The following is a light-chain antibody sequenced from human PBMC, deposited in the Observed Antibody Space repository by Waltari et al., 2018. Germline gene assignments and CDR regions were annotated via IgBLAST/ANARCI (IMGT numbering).Light chain of an antibody. CDR3: QSYDSSIRV. Sequence: NFMLTQPHSVSESPGKTVTISCTRSSGSIARNHGQWYQQSPGSAPTPVIYEDNQRPPGVPDRFSGSIDSSSNSASLTISGLKTEDEADYYCQSYDSSIRVFGGGTKLTVL. V-gene: IGLV6-57*04. J-gene: IGLJ3*02. CDR2: EDN. CDR1: SGSIARNH.